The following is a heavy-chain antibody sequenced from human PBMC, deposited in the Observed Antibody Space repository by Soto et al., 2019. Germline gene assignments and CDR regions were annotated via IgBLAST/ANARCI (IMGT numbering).Heavy chain of an antibody. V-gene: IGHV4-4*02. D-gene: IGHD3-10*01. J-gene: IGHJ4*02. CDR2: IYHSGST. Sequence: SETLSLTCAVSGGSISSSNWWSWVRQPPGKGLEWIGEIYHSGSTNYNPSLKSRVTISVDTSKNQFSLKLSSVTAADTAVYYCARAPRGNYGYPSYFDYWGQGTLVTVSS. CDR1: GGSISSSNW. CDR3: ARAPRGNYGYPSYFDY.